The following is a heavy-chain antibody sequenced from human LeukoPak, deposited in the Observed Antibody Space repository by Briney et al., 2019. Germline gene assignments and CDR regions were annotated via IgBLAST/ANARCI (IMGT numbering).Heavy chain of an antibody. CDR2: IYYCGST. CDR3: ARVTAYSSENYFDY. J-gene: IGHJ4*02. CDR1: GGSISSYY. V-gene: IGHV4-4*07. Sequence: SETLSLTCTVSGGSISSYYWRWIRQPAGRGREWIGRIYYCGSTNSHPSRKSRFHISVDPPQNQSSLKLRSVTAADMAVYYCARVTAYSSENYFDYWGQGTLVTVSS. D-gene: IGHD6-25*01.